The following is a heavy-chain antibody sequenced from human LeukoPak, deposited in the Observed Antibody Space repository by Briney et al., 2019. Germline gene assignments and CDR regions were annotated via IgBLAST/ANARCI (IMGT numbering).Heavy chain of an antibody. D-gene: IGHD2/OR15-2a*01. J-gene: IGHJ6*03. CDR1: GGTFSSYA. CDR3: AGALSPHVDYYYYYMDV. Sequence: GASVKVSCKASGGTFSSYAISWVRQAPGQGLEWMGGIIPIFGTANYAQKFQGRVTITADESTSTAYMELSSLRSEDTAVYYCAGALSPHVDYYYYYMDVWGKGTTVTISS. V-gene: IGHV1-69*13. CDR2: IIPIFGTA.